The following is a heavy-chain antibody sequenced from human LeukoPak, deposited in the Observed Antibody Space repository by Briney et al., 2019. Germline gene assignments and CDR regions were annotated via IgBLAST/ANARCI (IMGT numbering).Heavy chain of an antibody. CDR3: ARAEVAFDI. Sequence: PSETLSLTCTVSGGSISSSSSYWAWIRQPPGKGLEWIGSTYYTGSTYRNPSLKSRVTISVDTSKNQFSLKLSSVTAADTAVYYCARAEVAFDIWGQGTIVTVSS. CDR2: TYYTGST. J-gene: IGHJ3*02. V-gene: IGHV4-39*07. CDR1: GGSISSSSSY.